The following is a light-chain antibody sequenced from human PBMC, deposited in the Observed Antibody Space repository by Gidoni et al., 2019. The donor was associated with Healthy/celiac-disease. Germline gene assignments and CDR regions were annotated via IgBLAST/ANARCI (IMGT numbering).Light chain of an antibody. CDR2: WAS. V-gene: IGKV4-1*01. J-gene: IGKJ1*01. CDR1: QSVLYSSNNKNY. Sequence: DIVITQSPYSLAVSLGERATINCKSSQSVLYSSNNKNYLAWYQQKPGQPPKLLIYWASTRESGVPDRFSGSGSGKDFTLTISSLQAEDVAVYYCQQYYSTPPWTFXQXTKVEIK. CDR3: QQYYSTPPWT.